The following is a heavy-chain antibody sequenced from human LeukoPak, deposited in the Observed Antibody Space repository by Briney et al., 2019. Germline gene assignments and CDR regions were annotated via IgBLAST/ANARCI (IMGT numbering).Heavy chain of an antibody. CDR1: GFPFSSYV. CDR3: AKDGYYYYGSGSYYLGGGADY. D-gene: IGHD3-10*01. CDR2: ISDRGFST. Sequence: GGSLRLSCAASGFPFSSYVMSWVRQAPGKGLEWVSTISDRGFSTSYAESVKGRFTISRDNSRNTLYLQMSSLRAEDTAIYYCAKDGYYYYGSGSYYLGGGADYWGQGTLVSVSS. J-gene: IGHJ4*02. V-gene: IGHV3-23*01.